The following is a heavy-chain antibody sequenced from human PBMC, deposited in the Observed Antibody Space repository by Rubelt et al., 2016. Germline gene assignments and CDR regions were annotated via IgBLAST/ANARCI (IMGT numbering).Heavy chain of an antibody. CDR1: GGTFSSYA. D-gene: IGHD6-19*01. CDR3: ARDKEWLATRGFQNWFDP. J-gene: IGHJ5*02. Sequence: QVQLVQSGAEVKKPGSSVKVSCKASGGTFSSYAISWVRQAPGQGLEWMGGISAYNGNTNYAQKLQGRVTMTTDTSTSTAYMELRSLRSDDTAVYYCARDKEWLATRGFQNWFDPWGQGTLVTVSS. V-gene: IGHV1-18*01. CDR2: ISAYNGNT.